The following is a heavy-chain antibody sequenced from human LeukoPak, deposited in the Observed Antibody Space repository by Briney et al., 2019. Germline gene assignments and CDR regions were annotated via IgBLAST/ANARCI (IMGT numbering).Heavy chain of an antibody. CDR1: GYTLTELS. CDR3: ATGRLATRMLAFDI. CDR2: FDPEDGET. Sequence: ASVKVSCKVSGYTLTELSMHWVRQAPGKGLEWMGGFDPEDGETIYAQKFQGRVTMTEDTSTDTAYMELSSLRSEDTAVYYCATGRLATRMLAFDIWGQGTMVTVSS. D-gene: IGHD5-24*01. V-gene: IGHV1-24*01. J-gene: IGHJ3*02.